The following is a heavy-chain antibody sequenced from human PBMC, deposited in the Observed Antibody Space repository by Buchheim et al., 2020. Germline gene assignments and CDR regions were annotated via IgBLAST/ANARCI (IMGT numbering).Heavy chain of an antibody. D-gene: IGHD5-24*01. CDR3: ARGLGGGYNYFDY. V-gene: IGHV3-30*03. J-gene: IGHJ4*02. CDR1: GFTFSSYG. CDR2: ISYDGSNK. Sequence: QVQLVESGGGVVQPGRSLRLSCAASGFTFSSYGMHWVRQAPGKGLEWVAVISYDGSNKYYADSVKGRFTISRDNSKNTLYLQMNSLRAEDTAVYYCARGLGGGYNYFDYWGQGTL.